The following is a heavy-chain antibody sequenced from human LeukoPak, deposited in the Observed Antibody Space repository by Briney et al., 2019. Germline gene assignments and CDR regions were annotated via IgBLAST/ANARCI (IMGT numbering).Heavy chain of an antibody. V-gene: IGHV3-13*01. CDR1: EFTFSAYA. J-gene: IGHJ4*02. D-gene: IGHD6-19*01. Sequence: QPGGSLRLSCAASEFTFSAYAMNWVRQAPGKGLEWVSAIGTAGDTYYPGSVKGRFTISRENAKNSLYLQMNSLRAGDTAVYYCARGVAGNFDYWGQGTLVTVSS. CDR2: IGTAGDT. CDR3: ARGVAGNFDY.